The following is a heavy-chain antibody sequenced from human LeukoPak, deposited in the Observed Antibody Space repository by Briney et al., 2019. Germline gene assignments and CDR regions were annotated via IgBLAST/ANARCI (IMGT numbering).Heavy chain of an antibody. V-gene: IGHV1-3*01. D-gene: IGHD3-22*01. J-gene: IGHJ4*02. CDR1: GYTFTSYA. CDR3: ARDRDYYDSSGYDY. Sequence: ASVNVSCKASGYTFTSYAMHWVRQAPGQRLEWMGWINAGNGNTKYSQKFQGRVTITRDTSASTAYMELSSLRSEDTAVYYCARDRDYYDSSGYDYWGQGTLVTVSS. CDR2: INAGNGNT.